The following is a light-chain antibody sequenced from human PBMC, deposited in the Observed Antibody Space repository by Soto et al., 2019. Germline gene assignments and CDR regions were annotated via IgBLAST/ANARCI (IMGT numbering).Light chain of an antibody. Sequence: EIVMTLSPPTLSVSPGESVTLSCRASQSISSYLAWYQQKPGQAPRPLIYDASNRATGIPARFSGSGSGTEFTLTISSLQSEDFAVYYCQQYHNWPAFGQGTKVDI. CDR3: QQYHNWPA. J-gene: IGKJ1*01. CDR2: DAS. V-gene: IGKV3D-15*01. CDR1: QSISSY.